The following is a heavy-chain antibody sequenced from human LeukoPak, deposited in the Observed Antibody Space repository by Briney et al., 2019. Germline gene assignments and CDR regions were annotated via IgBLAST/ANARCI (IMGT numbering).Heavy chain of an antibody. CDR1: GGSFRGYY. V-gene: IGHV4-34*01. Sequence: SETLSLTCAAYGGSFRGYYWSWIRQPPGKGLEWIGEINHSGSTNYNPSLKSRVTISVDTSKNQFSLKLSSVTAADTAVYYCARLVVAATEAYFDYWGQGTLVTVPS. CDR3: ARLVVAATEAYFDY. CDR2: INHSGST. D-gene: IGHD2-15*01. J-gene: IGHJ4*02.